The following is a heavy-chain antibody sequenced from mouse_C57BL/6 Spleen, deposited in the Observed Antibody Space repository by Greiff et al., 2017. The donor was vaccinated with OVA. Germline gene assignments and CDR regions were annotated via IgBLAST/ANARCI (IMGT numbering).Heavy chain of an antibody. V-gene: IGHV1-69*01. Sequence: VQLQQPGAELVMPGASVKLSCKASGYTFTSYWMHWVKQRPGQGLEWIGEIDPSDSYTNYNQKFKGKSTLTVDKSSSTAYMQLSSLTSEDSAVYYCARPQTAQDWFAYWGQGTLVTVSA. J-gene: IGHJ3*01. CDR1: GYTFTSYW. D-gene: IGHD3-2*02. CDR3: ARPQTAQDWFAY. CDR2: IDPSDSYT.